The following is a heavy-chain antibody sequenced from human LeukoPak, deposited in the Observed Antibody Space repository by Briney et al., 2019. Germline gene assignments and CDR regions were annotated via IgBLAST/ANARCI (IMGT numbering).Heavy chain of an antibody. CDR1: DGSINIYY. Sequence: SETLSLTCTVSDGSINIYYWSWIRQAPGKGLEWIGYIYNNGSTNYNPSLRRRVTISMDTSKIQFSLRLTSVTAADTAMYYCARGYNYGAHYWFDCWGQGTLVTVSS. CDR2: IYNNGST. V-gene: IGHV4-59*01. D-gene: IGHD5-18*01. CDR3: ARGYNYGAHYWFDC. J-gene: IGHJ4*02.